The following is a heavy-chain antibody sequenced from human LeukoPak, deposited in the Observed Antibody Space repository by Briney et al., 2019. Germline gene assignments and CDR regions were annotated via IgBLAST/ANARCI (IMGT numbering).Heavy chain of an antibody. CDR2: IHQHGSKE. CDR3: AKDSEHGVWGSYRYT. CDR1: GFTFSSYA. Sequence: PGGSLRLSCAASGFTFSSYAMSWVRQAPGKGLEWVANIHQHGSKENYLDSVKGRFTISRDNAKSSIYLQMNSLRAEDTAVYYCAKDSEHGVWGSYRYTWGQGTLVTVSS. J-gene: IGHJ5*02. V-gene: IGHV3-7*03. D-gene: IGHD3-16*02.